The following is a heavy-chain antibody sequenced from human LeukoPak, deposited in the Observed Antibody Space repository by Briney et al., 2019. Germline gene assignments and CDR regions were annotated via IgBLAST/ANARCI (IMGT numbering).Heavy chain of an antibody. CDR2: INPNSGGT. D-gene: IGHD6-25*01. V-gene: IGHV1-2*06. CDR3: GRHDGGSGWPWLGTDY. J-gene: IGHJ4*02. CDR1: GYTFTGYY. Sequence: ASVKVSCKASGYTFTGYYMHWVRQAPGQGLEWMGRINPNSGGTNYAQKFQGRVTMTTDTPTSTVYMELRSLRSDDTAVYYCGRHDGGSGWPWLGTDYWGQGTLVTVSS.